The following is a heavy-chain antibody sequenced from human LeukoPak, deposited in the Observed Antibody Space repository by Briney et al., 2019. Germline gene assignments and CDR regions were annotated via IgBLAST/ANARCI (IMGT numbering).Heavy chain of an antibody. CDR2: ISAYNGNT. D-gene: IGHD2-15*01. J-gene: IGHJ5*02. CDR3: AREHCSGYLLDP. Sequence: ASVKVSCKASGYTFTSYGISWVRQAPGQGLEWMGWISAYNGNTNYAQKLQGRVTMTTDTSTSTDYMELRSLRSDDTAVYYCAREHCSGYLLDPWGQGTLVTVSS. CDR1: GYTFTSYG. V-gene: IGHV1-18*01.